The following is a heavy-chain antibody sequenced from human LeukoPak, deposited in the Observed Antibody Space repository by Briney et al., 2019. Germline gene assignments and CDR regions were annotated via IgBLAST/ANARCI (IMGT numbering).Heavy chain of an antibody. Sequence: ASVKVSCKASGYTFTGYYMHWVRQAPGQGLEWMGWINPNSGGTNYAQKFQGRVTMTRDTSISTAYMELSRLRSDDTAVYYCARGLGSSWELFDYWGQGTLVTVSS. J-gene: IGHJ4*02. CDR1: GYTFTGYY. V-gene: IGHV1-2*02. D-gene: IGHD6-13*01. CDR2: INPNSGGT. CDR3: ARGLGSSWELFDY.